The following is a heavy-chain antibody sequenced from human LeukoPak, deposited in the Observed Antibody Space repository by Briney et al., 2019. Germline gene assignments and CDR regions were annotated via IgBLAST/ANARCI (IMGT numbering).Heavy chain of an antibody. V-gene: IGHV3-30-3*01. J-gene: IGHJ4*02. CDR1: GFTFSSYA. CDR2: ISYDGSNK. CDR3: ARGGSGWPYYFDY. D-gene: IGHD6-19*01. Sequence: GRSLRLSCAASGFTFSSYAMHWVRQAPGKGLEWVAVISYDGSNKYYADSVKGRFTISRDNSKNTLYLQMNSLRAEDTAVYYCARGGSGWPYYFDYRGQGTLVTVSS.